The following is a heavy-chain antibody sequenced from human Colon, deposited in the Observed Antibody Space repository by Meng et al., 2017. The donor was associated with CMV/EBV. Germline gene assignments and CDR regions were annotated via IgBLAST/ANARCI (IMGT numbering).Heavy chain of an antibody. CDR1: GFSLSTITVS. Sequence: HITYKESAPTLTTPPQTVTLTCSCSGFSLSTITVSVGWIRQPPGKALEWLAFIHGDDTNEYNPSLSNRLTVTRDTSKNQVFLTLTNVDPVDTGTYYCVQRHSSSTGEVHWGQGTLVTVSS. CDR3: VQRHSSSTGEVH. J-gene: IGHJ4*02. D-gene: IGHD6-6*01. CDR2: IHGDDTN. V-gene: IGHV2-5*02.